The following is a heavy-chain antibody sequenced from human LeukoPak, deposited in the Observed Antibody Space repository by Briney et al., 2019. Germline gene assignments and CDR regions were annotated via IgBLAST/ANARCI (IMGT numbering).Heavy chain of an antibody. Sequence: RASVKVSCKASGYTFTGYYMHWVRQAPGQGLEWMGWINPNSGGTNYAQKFQGRVTMTRDTSISTAYMELSRLRSDDTAVYYCATRRNYDFWSGYYSDAFDIWGQGTMVTVSS. CDR2: INPNSGGT. CDR3: ATRRNYDFWSGYYSDAFDI. J-gene: IGHJ3*02. D-gene: IGHD3-3*01. CDR1: GYTFTGYY. V-gene: IGHV1-2*02.